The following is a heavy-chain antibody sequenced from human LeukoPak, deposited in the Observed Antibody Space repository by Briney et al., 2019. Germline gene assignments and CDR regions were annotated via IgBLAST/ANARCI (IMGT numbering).Heavy chain of an antibody. D-gene: IGHD1-26*01. Sequence: SETLSLTCTVSGGSISSSSYYWGWIRQPPGKGLEWIGSIYYSGSTYYNPSLKSRVTISVDTSKNQFSLKLSSVAAADTAVYYCARDSMSYCWDYWGQGTLVTVSS. CDR1: GGSISSSSYY. J-gene: IGHJ4*02. V-gene: IGHV4-39*07. CDR3: ARDSMSYCWDY. CDR2: IYYSGST.